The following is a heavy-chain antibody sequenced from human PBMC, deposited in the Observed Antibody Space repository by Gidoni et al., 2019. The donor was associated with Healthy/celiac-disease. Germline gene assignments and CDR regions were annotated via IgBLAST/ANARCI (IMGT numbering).Heavy chain of an antibody. J-gene: IGHJ4*02. V-gene: IGHV4-39*02. CDR1: GGSISSSNYY. CDR2: IYYSGST. D-gene: IGHD3-22*01. Sequence: QLRLQVSAPGLVKPSATLSLTCTVSGGSISSSNYYWGWIRQPPGKGLEWSGGIYYSGSTYYNPSLKSRVTISVDTSKNQFSLKLSSVTAADTAVYYCARDARLVVVISTFDYWGQGTLVTVSS. CDR3: ARDARLVVVISTFDY.